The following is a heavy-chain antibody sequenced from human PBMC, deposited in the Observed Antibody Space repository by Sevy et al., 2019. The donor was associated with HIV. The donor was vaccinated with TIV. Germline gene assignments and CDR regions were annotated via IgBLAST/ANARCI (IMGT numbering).Heavy chain of an antibody. CDR3: ARTNYYEDY. J-gene: IGHJ4*02. CDR2: TSYDGRNK. CDR1: GFTFSSYA. Sequence: GGSLRLSCAASGFTFSSYAMHWVRQAPGKGLEWVAMTSYDGRNKYHADSVKGRFTISIDNSKNTLYLQMNSLRAEDTAVYYCARTNYYEDYWGQGTLVTVSS. V-gene: IGHV3-30*14. D-gene: IGHD3-16*01.